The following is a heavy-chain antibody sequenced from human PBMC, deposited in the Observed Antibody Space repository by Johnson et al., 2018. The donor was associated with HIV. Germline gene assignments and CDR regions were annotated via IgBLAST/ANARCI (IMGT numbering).Heavy chain of an antibody. CDR1: GFTFSSYG. CDR3: AKDQSWIGTGHDTFDI. D-gene: IGHD1-1*01. CDR2: ISYDESNK. J-gene: IGHJ3*02. Sequence: QVHLVESGGGVAQPGRSLRLSCAASGFTFSSYGMHWVRQAPGKGLEWVAVISYDESNKYYADSVKGRFTISRDNSKNTLYLQMSSLGAEDTAVYYCAKDQSWIGTGHDTFDIWGQGTMVTVSS. V-gene: IGHV3-30*18.